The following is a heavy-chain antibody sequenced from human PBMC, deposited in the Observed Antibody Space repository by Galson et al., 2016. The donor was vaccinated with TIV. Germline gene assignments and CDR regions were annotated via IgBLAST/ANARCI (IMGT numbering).Heavy chain of an antibody. J-gene: IGHJ4*02. V-gene: IGHV1-46*01. CDR2: INPDGGDT. Sequence: SVKVSCKASGYTFSHYYMHWVRQAPGEGLQWMGIINPDGGDTNHTQKFQGRVIMTRDMSTTTVYMELSSLRSEDTAIYFCARAAPDQHFDYWGQGSLVTVSS. CDR3: ARAAPDQHFDY. CDR1: GYTFSHYY.